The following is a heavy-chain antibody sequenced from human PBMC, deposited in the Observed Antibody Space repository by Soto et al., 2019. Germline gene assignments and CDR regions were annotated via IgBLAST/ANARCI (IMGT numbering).Heavy chain of an antibody. CDR2: TYYRSKWYN. CDR3: ASLIDYYYGMEV. D-gene: IGHD2-8*01. Sequence: LSQTLSLTCAISGDSVSSNSAALNWIRQAPSRGLEWLGRTYYRSKWYNDYAVSVKSRITINPDTSKKQFSLQLNSVTPEDTAVYYCASLIDYYYGMEVWGQGTTVTVSS. V-gene: IGHV6-1*01. CDR1: GDSVSSNSAA. J-gene: IGHJ6*02.